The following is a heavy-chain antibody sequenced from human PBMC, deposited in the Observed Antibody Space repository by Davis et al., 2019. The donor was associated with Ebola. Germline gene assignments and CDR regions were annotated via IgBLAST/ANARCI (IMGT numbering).Heavy chain of an antibody. D-gene: IGHD1-26*01. CDR2: ISRSGNTI. J-gene: IGHJ4*02. CDR1: GFTFSDYY. V-gene: IGHV3-11*04. CDR3: ARDANSGSYYFDY. Sequence: GESLKISCAASGFTFSDYYMSWIRQAPGKGLEWISYISRSGNTIYYADSVKGRFTISRDNAKDSLYLQMNSLGAEDTAVYYCARDANSGSYYFDYWGQGTLVTVSS.